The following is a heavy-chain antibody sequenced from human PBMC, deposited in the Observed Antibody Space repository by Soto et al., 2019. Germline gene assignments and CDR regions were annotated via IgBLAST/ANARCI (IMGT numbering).Heavy chain of an antibody. J-gene: IGHJ4*02. CDR1: GFTFSSYS. CDR3: ARDRVVYDSIGYSYFDY. Sequence: EVQLVESGGGLVQPGGSLRLSCAASGFTFSSYSMNWVRQAPGKGLEWVSSISSSSSYIYYADSVKGRYTISRDNAKNSLYLQMNSLRAEDTAVYYCARDRVVYDSIGYSYFDYWGQGTLVTVSS. CDR2: ISSSSSYI. D-gene: IGHD3-22*01. V-gene: IGHV3-21*01.